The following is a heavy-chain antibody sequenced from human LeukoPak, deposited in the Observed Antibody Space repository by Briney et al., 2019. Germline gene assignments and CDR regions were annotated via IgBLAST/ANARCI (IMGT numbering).Heavy chain of an antibody. V-gene: IGHV4-34*01. CDR3: ARKRYSSSSLPFSY. J-gene: IGHJ4*02. Sequence: SETLPLTCAVYGGSFSGYYWSWIRQPPGKGLEWIGEINHSGSINYNPSLKSRVTISVDTSKNQFSLKLSSVTAADTAVYYCARKRYSSSSLPFSYWGQGTLVTVSS. CDR1: GGSFSGYY. CDR2: INHSGSI. D-gene: IGHD6-6*01.